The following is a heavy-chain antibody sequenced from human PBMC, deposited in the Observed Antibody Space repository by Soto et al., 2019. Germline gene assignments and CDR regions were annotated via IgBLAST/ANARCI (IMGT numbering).Heavy chain of an antibody. CDR2: ISSSSSYI. D-gene: IGHD3-10*01. Sequence: SGGSLRLSCAASGFTFSSYSMNWVRQAPGKGLEWVSSISSSSSYIYYADSVKGRFTISRDNAKNSLYLQMNSLRAEDTAVYYCARDRVTMVRGVNAFDIWGQGTMVTVSS. J-gene: IGHJ3*02. V-gene: IGHV3-21*01. CDR3: ARDRVTMVRGVNAFDI. CDR1: GFTFSSYS.